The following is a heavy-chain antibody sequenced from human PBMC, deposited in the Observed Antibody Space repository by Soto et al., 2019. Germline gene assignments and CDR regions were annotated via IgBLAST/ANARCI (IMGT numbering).Heavy chain of an antibody. D-gene: IGHD2-15*01. CDR3: ASAVVVVAATGSYYYYGMDV. CDR2: INPNSGGT. V-gene: IGHV1-2*02. J-gene: IGHJ6*02. Sequence: GASVKVSCKASGYTFTGYYMHWVRQAPGQGLEWMGWINPNSGGTNYAQKFQGRVTMTRDTSISTAYMELSRLGSDDTAVYYCASAVVVVAATGSYYYYGMDVWGQGTTVTVSS. CDR1: GYTFTGYY.